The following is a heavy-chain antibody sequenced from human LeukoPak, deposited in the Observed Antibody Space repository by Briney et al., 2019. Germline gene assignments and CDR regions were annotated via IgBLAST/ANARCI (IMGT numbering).Heavy chain of an antibody. CDR3: ASGGSYYYNAFDI. Sequence: GGSLRLSCAASGFTFSSYAMSWVRQAPGKGLEWVSAISGSGGSTYYADSVKGRFTISRDNSKNTLYLQMNSLRAEDTAVYYCASGGSYYYNAFDIWGQGTMVTVSS. CDR1: GFTFSSYA. CDR2: ISGSGGST. V-gene: IGHV3-23*01. J-gene: IGHJ3*02. D-gene: IGHD1-26*01.